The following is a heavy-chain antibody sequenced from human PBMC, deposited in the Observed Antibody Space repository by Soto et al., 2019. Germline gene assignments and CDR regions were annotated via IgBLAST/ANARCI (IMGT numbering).Heavy chain of an antibody. CDR1: GYTFTIYW. CDR3: ARPANTVEDHFDL. V-gene: IGHV5-51*01. Sequence: GESLKISCQVSGYTFTIYWIGCVRQMPGKGLEWMGIIYPSDSDTRYSPSFQGQVTISADQSINTAYLQWDSLKASDTDIYYCARPANTVEDHFDLWGQGTPVTVSS. J-gene: IGHJ4*02. D-gene: IGHD4-17*01. CDR2: IYPSDSDT.